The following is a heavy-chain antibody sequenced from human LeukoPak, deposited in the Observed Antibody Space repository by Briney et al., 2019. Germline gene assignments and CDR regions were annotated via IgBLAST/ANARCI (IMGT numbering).Heavy chain of an antibody. V-gene: IGHV3-72*01. Sequence: GGSLRLSCAASGFIFSDHYMDWVRQAPGKGLEWVGRTRNKANGYTTEYAASVKGRFTVSRDDSKNSLYLKMNSLKTEDTAVYYCARDEQLHYWGQGTLVTVSS. D-gene: IGHD1/OR15-1a*01. CDR3: ARDEQLHY. CDR2: TRNKANGYTT. J-gene: IGHJ4*02. CDR1: GFIFSDHY.